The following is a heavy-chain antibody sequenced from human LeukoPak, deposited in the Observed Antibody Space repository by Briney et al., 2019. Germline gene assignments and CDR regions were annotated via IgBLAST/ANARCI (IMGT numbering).Heavy chain of an antibody. J-gene: IGHJ4*02. CDR2: INHSGST. CDR1: GGSFSGYY. CDR3: AKEAGCGLDY. V-gene: IGHV4-34*01. D-gene: IGHD2-21*01. Sequence: SETLSLTCAVYGGSFSGYYWSWIRQPPGKGLEWIGEINHSGSTNYIPSLKSRVTISVDTSKNQFSLKLTSVTAADTAVYYCAKEAGCGLDYWGQGTLVTVSS.